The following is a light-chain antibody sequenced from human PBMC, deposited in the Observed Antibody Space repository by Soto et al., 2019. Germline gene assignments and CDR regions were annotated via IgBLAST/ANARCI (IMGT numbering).Light chain of an antibody. CDR3: TSYTTSSIV. V-gene: IGLV2-14*01. Sequence: QSALTQPASVSGSPGQSITLSCTGTSSDVGGYKYVSWYQHHPGKAPKLMIYEVSNRPSGVSSRFSGSKSGNTASLTISGLQAEDEADYYCTSYTTSSIVFGTGTKVTVL. J-gene: IGLJ1*01. CDR2: EVS. CDR1: SSDVGGYKY.